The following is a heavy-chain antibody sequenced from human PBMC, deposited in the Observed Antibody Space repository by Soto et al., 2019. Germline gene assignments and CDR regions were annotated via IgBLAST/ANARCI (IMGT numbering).Heavy chain of an antibody. CDR3: ARPMYYYDSSGPPAY. CDR2: ISSSSSTI. J-gene: IGHJ4*02. Sequence: GGSLRLSCSASGFTFRSYAMNWVRQAPGKGLEWVSFISSSSSTIFYTDSVKGRFTVSRDIAKNSLYLQMNSLRAEDTAVYYCARPMYYYDSSGPPAYWGQGTLVTVSS. V-gene: IGHV3-48*01. CDR1: GFTFRSYA. D-gene: IGHD3-22*01.